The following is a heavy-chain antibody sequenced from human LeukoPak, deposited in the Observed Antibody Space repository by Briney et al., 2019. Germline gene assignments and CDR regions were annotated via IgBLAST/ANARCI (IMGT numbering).Heavy chain of an antibody. Sequence: GASVKVSCKASGGTFSSYAISWVRQAPGQGLEWMGGIIPIFGTANYAQKFQGRVTIAADESTSTAYMELSSLRSEDTAVYYCARERGIVVVPGKSFDYWGQGTLVTVSS. D-gene: IGHD3-22*01. CDR1: GGTFSSYA. CDR2: IIPIFGTA. V-gene: IGHV1-69*13. J-gene: IGHJ4*02. CDR3: ARERGIVVVPGKSFDY.